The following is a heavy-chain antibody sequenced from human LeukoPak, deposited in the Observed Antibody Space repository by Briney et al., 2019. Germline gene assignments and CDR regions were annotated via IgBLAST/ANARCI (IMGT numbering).Heavy chain of an antibody. CDR2: ISGSGGST. CDR1: GFTFSSYA. J-gene: IGHJ6*02. CDR3: ATRSPQENDYYYGMDV. V-gene: IGHV3-23*01. Sequence: PGGSLRLSCAASGFTFSSYAMSWVRQAPGKGLEWVSAISGSGGSTYYADSVKGRFTISRDNSKNTLYLQMNSLRAEDTAVYYCATRSPQENDYYYGMDVWGQGTTVTVSS. D-gene: IGHD6-19*01.